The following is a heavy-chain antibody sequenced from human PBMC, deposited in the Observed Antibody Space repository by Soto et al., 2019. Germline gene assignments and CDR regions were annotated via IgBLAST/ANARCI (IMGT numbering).Heavy chain of an antibody. CDR3: ARDEGFVSYYYYNYMDV. CDR2: ISAYNGNT. CDR1: GYTFTSYG. D-gene: IGHD3-10*01. Sequence: QVQLVQSGAEVKKPGASVKVSCKASGYTFTSYGISWVRQAPGQGLEWMGWISAYNGNTNYAQKLQGRVTMTTDTTTSKAYMEVGCLTYDDTAVHYCARDEGFVSYYYYNYMDVWGKGTTVTISS. J-gene: IGHJ6*03. V-gene: IGHV1-18*01.